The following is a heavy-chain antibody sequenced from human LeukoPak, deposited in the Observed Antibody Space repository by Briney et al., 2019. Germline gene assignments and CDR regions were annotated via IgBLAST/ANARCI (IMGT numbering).Heavy chain of an antibody. CDR3: EMTAPYYNGMDV. D-gene: IGHD5-18*01. CDR2: INSDGSST. CDR1: GFTFSSYW. Sequence: GGSLRLSCAASGFTFSSYWMHWVRQAPGKGLVWVSRINSDGSSTSYADSVKGRFTISRDNAKNTLYLQMNSLRAEDTAVYYCEMTAPYYNGMDVWGQGTTVTVSS. V-gene: IGHV3-74*01. J-gene: IGHJ6*02.